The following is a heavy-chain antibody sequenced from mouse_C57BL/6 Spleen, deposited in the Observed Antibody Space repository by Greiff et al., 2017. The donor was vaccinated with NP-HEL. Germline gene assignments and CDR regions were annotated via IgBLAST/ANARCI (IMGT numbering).Heavy chain of an antibody. Sequence: EVKLMESGPGLAKPSQTLSLTCSVTGYSITSDYWNWIRKFPGNKLEYMGYISYSGSTYYNPSLKSRISITRDTSKNQYYLQLNSVTTEDTATYYCARGDYYGSSGFAYWGQGTLVTVSA. J-gene: IGHJ3*01. CDR3: ARGDYYGSSGFAY. CDR1: GYSITSDY. CDR2: ISYSGST. V-gene: IGHV3-8*01. D-gene: IGHD1-1*01.